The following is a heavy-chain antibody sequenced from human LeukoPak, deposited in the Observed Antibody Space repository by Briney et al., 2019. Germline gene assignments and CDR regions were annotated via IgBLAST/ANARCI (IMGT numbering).Heavy chain of an antibody. CDR1: GESLNDYY. V-gene: IGHV4-34*01. D-gene: IGHD1-26*01. J-gene: IGHJ4*02. Sequence: SSETLSLTCAVHGESLNDYYWSWIRQSPGKGLEWIGEVHLSGATNYNPSLESRVSMSIDKSKNHLSLEVTSVTAADTAIYYCTRESGAFSPFGFWGQGTLLTVSS. CDR3: TRESGAFSPFGF. CDR2: VHLSGAT.